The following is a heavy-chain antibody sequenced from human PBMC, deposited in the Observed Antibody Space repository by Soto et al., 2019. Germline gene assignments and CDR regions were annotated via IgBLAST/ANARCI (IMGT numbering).Heavy chain of an antibody. CDR3: AKDSSKALGGAAWTSLTDD. J-gene: IGHJ4*02. CDR2: ISGSGGST. V-gene: IGHV3-23*01. D-gene: IGHD3-16*01. CDR1: GFTFSSYA. Sequence: GGSLRLSCAASGFTFSSYAMSWVRQAPGKGLEWVSAISGSGGSTYYADSVKGRFTISRDNSKNTLYLQMNSLRAEDTAVYYCAKDSSKALGGAAWTSLTDDWGQGPLVTVPS.